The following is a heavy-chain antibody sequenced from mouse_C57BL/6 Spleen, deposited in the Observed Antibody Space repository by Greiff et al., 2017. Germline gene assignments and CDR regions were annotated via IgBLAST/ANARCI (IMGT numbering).Heavy chain of an antibody. J-gene: IGHJ2*01. CDR2: IDPSDSYT. V-gene: IGHV1-50*01. CDR1: GYTFTSYW. Sequence: QVQLQQPGAELVKPGASVKLSCKASGYTFTSYWMQWVKQRPGQGLEWIGEIDPSDSYTNYNQKFKGKATLTVDTSSSTAYMQLSSLTSEDSAVYYCARSHEFEDDWGKGTTLTVSS. CDR3: ARSHEFEDD.